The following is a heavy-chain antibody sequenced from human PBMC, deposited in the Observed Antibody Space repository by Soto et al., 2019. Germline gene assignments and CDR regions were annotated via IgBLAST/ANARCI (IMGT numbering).Heavy chain of an antibody. CDR2: ISSKANGYAT. Sequence: EVQLVESGGGLVQPGGSLKLSCAASGFTFSGSAVHWVRQASGKGLEWVGRISSKANGYATVYAASVQGRFTLSRDDSKNTAYLQMNSLKTDDTAVYYCTRGDRGMSIDYWVQGTLVTVSS. V-gene: IGHV3-73*01. J-gene: IGHJ4*02. CDR1: GFTFSGSA. CDR3: TRGDRGMSIDY. D-gene: IGHD1-20*01.